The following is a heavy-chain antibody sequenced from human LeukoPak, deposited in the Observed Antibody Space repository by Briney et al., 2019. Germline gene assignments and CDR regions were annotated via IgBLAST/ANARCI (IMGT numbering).Heavy chain of an antibody. J-gene: IGHJ6*03. Sequence: SETLSLTCAVYGVSFSGYYWTWIRQAPGKGLEWIGEIDPSGRISYNPSLKSRITLSVDDSKNQFSLTLRSLTAADTAVYYCARGRQEVSMIVVVMTAVSYYLDVWGKGTTVTVS. CDR2: IDPSGRI. CDR3: ARGRQEVSMIVVVMTAVSYYLDV. V-gene: IGHV4-34*01. D-gene: IGHD3-22*01. CDR1: GVSFSGYY.